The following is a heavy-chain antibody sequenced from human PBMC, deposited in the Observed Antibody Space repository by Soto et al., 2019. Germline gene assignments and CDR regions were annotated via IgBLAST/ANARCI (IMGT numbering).Heavy chain of an antibody. V-gene: IGHV1-2*02. CDR3: ACSGRGAAAGPSRWFDP. J-gene: IGHJ5*02. CDR1: GYTFTGYY. CDR2: INPTSCDT. D-gene: IGHD6-13*01. Sequence: QVQLVQSGAAVKKPGASVKVSCKAAGYTFTGYYLHWVRQAPGQGREGMGWINPTSCDTKYSQKFQGRSTMNRDTSITAASMELSRLRFDETAVYYCACSGRGAAAGPSRWFDPWAQGTLVTVSS.